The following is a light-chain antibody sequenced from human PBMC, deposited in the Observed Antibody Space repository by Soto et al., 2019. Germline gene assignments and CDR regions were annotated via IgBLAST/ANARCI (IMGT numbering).Light chain of an antibody. J-gene: IGLJ1*01. V-gene: IGLV2-8*01. CDR1: SSDVGGYNF. Sequence: QSALTQPPSASGSPGQSVTISCTGTSSDVGGYNFVSWYQHHPGKAPKLMIFDVSERPSGVPDRFSGSKSGNTASLTVSGLQSEDEADYFCSSYAGRNSYVFGTGTKVTVL. CDR3: SSYAGRNSYV. CDR2: DVS.